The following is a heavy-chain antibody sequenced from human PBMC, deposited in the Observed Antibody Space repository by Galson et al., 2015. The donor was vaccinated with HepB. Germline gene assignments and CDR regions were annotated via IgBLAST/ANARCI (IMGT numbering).Heavy chain of an antibody. V-gene: IGHV3-23*01. CDR3: AKVTWSRGDCMDV. CDR1: GFIFNNYA. D-gene: IGHD4-17*01. J-gene: IGHJ6*02. Sequence: SLRLSCAASGFIFNNYAMNWVRQAPGKGLEWVSAISGSGDSTYYADSVKGRFTISRDNSKNTLYLQMNTLRAEDTAVYYCAKVTWSRGDCMDVWGQGTTVIVSS. CDR2: ISGSGDST.